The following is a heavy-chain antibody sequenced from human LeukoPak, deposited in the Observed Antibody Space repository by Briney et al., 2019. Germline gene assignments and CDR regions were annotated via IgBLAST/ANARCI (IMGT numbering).Heavy chain of an antibody. CDR2: INPNSGGT. CDR1: GYTFTGYY. J-gene: IGHJ4*02. V-gene: IGHV1-2*04. CDR3: ARDPFQRSPNYYDSSGYYFY. Sequence: GASVKVSCKASGYTFTGYYMHWVRQAPGQGLEWMGWINPNSGGTNYAQKFQGWVTMTRDTSISTAYMELSRLRSDDTAVYYCARDPFQRSPNYYDSSGYYFYWGQGTLVTVSS. D-gene: IGHD3-22*01.